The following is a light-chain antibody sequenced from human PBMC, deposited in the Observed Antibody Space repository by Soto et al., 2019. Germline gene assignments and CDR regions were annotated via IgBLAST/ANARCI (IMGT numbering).Light chain of an antibody. CDR3: QQCSWHPFTVT. J-gene: IGKJ4*01. Sequence: IVMTQSPATLSVSPGEKATLSCRASQSIGSNLALYQQKPGQAPRLLIYDAYTRATGIPARFSGSGSGTEYTLTISSLQSEDSAVYYCQQCSWHPFTVTFGGGTKVEIK. CDR2: DAY. CDR1: QSIGSN. V-gene: IGKV3-15*01.